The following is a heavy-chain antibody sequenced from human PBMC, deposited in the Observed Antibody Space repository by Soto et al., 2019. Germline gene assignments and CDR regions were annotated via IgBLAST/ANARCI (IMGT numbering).Heavy chain of an antibody. J-gene: IGHJ4*02. D-gene: IGHD3-10*01. Sequence: SVKVSCKASGGTFSSYTISWVRQAPGQGLEWMGRIIPILGIANYAQKFQGRVTITADKSTSTAYMELSSLRSEDTAVFYCARGITMVRGVFPYFDYWGQGTLVTAPQ. CDR3: ARGITMVRGVFPYFDY. V-gene: IGHV1-69*02. CDR1: GGTFSSYT. CDR2: IIPILGIA.